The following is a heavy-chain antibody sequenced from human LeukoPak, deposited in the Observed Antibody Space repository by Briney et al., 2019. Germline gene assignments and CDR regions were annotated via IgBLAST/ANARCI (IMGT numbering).Heavy chain of an antibody. CDR3: TTADTAMAY. D-gene: IGHD5-18*01. CDR2: VKTKTDGGTT. J-gene: IGHJ4*02. CDR1: GFTFSNAW. Sequence: PGGSLRLSCAASGFTFSNAWMSWVRQAPGKGLEWVGRVKTKTDGGTTDYAAPVKGRFTTSRDDSKSTLFLQMNSLKTEDTAVYYCTTADTAMAYWGQGILVTVSS. V-gene: IGHV3-15*01.